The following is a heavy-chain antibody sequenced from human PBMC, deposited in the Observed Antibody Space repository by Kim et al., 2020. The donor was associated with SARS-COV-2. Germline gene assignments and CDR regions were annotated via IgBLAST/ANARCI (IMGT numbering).Heavy chain of an antibody. CDR2: INAGNGNT. D-gene: IGHD6-13*01. CDR3: ATLGYSSSWYYPRGSGAPLVY. CDR1: GYTFTSYA. V-gene: IGHV1-3*01. Sequence: ASVKVSCKASGYTFTSYAMHWVRQAPGQRLEWMGWINAGNGNTKYSQKFQGRVTITRDTSASTAYMELSSLRSEDTAVYYCATLGYSSSWYYPRGSGAPLVYWGQGTLVTVSS. J-gene: IGHJ4*02.